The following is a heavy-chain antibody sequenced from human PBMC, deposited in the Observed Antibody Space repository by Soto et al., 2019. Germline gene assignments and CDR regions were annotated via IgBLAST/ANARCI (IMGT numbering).Heavy chain of an antibody. Sequence: GASVKVSCKASGGTFSSYAISWVRQAPGQGLEWMGGIIPIFGTANYAQKFQGRVAITADESTSTAYMELSSLRSEDTAVYYCAREVAVADTYYYGMDVWGQGTTVTVSS. V-gene: IGHV1-69*13. J-gene: IGHJ6*02. CDR2: IIPIFGTA. D-gene: IGHD6-19*01. CDR3: AREVAVADTYYYGMDV. CDR1: GGTFSSYA.